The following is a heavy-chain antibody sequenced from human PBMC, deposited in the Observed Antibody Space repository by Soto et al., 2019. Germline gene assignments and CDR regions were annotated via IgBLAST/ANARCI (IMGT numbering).Heavy chain of an antibody. J-gene: IGHJ5*02. CDR2: IIPIFGTA. Sequence: QVQLVQSGAEVKKPGSSVKVSCKASGGTFSSYAISWVRQAPGQGLEWMGGIIPIFGTANYAQKFQGRATXXAXECXSTAYMELSSLRSEDTAVYYCARYHIVVVTGLFDPWGQGTLVTVSS. CDR1: GGTFSSYA. V-gene: IGHV1-69*12. CDR3: ARYHIVVVTGLFDP. D-gene: IGHD2-21*02.